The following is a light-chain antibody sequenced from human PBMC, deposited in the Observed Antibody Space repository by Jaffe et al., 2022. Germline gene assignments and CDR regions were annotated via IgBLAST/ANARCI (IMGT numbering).Light chain of an antibody. CDR2: EVS. CDR3: SSYAGSDDVL. V-gene: IGLV2-8*01. Sequence: QSALTQPPSASGSPGQSVTISCTGTSSDVGGYNYVSWYQQHPGQAPKVMIYEVSKRPSGVPDRFSGSKSGNTASLTVSGLQAEDEADYYCSSYAGSDDVLFGGGTKLTVL. CDR1: SSDVGGYNY. J-gene: IGLJ2*01.